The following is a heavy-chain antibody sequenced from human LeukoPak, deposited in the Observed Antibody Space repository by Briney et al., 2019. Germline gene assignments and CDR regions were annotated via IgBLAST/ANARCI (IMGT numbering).Heavy chain of an antibody. CDR2: ISYDGSNK. Sequence: PGGSLRLSCAASGFTFSSYAMHWVRQAPGKGLEWVAVISYDGSNKYYADSVKGRFTISRDNSKNTLYLQMNSLRAEDTAVYYCARDGDLWFGELLLAPYYGMDVWGQGTTVTVSS. D-gene: IGHD3-10*01. CDR1: GFTFSSYA. CDR3: ARDGDLWFGELLLAPYYGMDV. J-gene: IGHJ6*02. V-gene: IGHV3-30-3*01.